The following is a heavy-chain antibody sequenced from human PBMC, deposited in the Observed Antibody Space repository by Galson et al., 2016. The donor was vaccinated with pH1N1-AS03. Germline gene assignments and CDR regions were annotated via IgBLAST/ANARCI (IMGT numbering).Heavy chain of an antibody. CDR2: SYHTGST. D-gene: IGHD3-3*01. Sequence: SETLSLTCTVFGYSMTSGYFWGWIRQPPGKGLEWIGSSYHTGSTYYNPSLKSRVSVSLDTSKGQFSLKSNSVTATVTAVYYCAGQSLVLASFGDFPNAIDIWGQGTMVAVSS. J-gene: IGHJ3*02. CDR3: AGQSLVLASFGDFPNAIDI. V-gene: IGHV4-38-2*02. CDR1: GYSMTSGYF.